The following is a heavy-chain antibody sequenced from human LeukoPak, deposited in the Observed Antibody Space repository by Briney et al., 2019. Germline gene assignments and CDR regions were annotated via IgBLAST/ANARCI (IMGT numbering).Heavy chain of an antibody. J-gene: IGHJ4*02. Sequence: GGSLRLSCAASGFTFDDYAMHWVRQAPGKGLEWVSGISWNSGSIGYADSVKGRFTISRDNAKNSLYLQMNSLRAEDTALYYCATAQPFTMIVVPPHFDYWGQGTLVTVSS. V-gene: IGHV3-9*01. CDR1: GFTFDDYA. D-gene: IGHD3-22*01. CDR2: ISWNSGSI. CDR3: ATAQPFTMIVVPPHFDY.